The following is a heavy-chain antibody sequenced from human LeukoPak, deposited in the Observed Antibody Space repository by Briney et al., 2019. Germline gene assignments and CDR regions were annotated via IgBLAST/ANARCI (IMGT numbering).Heavy chain of an antibody. D-gene: IGHD3-22*01. CDR1: GFTFSSYA. CDR2: IRYDGSNK. Sequence: GGSLRLSCAASGFTFSSYAMHWVRQAPGKGLEWVAFIRYDGSNKYYADSVKGRFTISRDNAKNTLYLQMNSLRAEDTAVYYCARGHPHYYDSSGYGLDYWGQGTLVTVSS. CDR3: ARGHPHYYDSSGYGLDY. J-gene: IGHJ4*02. V-gene: IGHV3-30*02.